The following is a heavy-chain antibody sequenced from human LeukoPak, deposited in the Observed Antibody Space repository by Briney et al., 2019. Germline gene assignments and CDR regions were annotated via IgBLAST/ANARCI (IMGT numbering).Heavy chain of an antibody. CDR1: GGSISSSSYY. Sequence: SETLSLTCTVSGGSISSSSYYWGWIRQPPGKGLEWIGSIYYSGSTYYNPSLKSRVTISVDTSKNQFSLKLSSVTAADTAVYYCARPAVAAPYYYYYMDVWGKGTTVTVSS. J-gene: IGHJ6*03. CDR2: IYYSGST. CDR3: ARPAVAAPYYYYYMDV. D-gene: IGHD6-19*01. V-gene: IGHV4-39*01.